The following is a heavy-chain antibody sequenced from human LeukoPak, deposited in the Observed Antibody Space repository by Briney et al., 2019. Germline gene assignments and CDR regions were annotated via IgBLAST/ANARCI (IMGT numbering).Heavy chain of an antibody. CDR3: AKDIHPGLGSGASCCFDY. V-gene: IGHV1-46*01. D-gene: IGHD2-15*01. J-gene: IGHJ4*02. CDR1: GYTFTSYY. Sequence: GASVKVSCKASGYTFTSYYMHWVRQAPGQGLEWMGIINPSGGNTNYAQSLQGRVTMTTDTSTSTTYMELSSLRSDDTAVYYCAKDIHPGLGSGASCCFDYWGQGTLVTVSS. CDR2: INPSGGNT.